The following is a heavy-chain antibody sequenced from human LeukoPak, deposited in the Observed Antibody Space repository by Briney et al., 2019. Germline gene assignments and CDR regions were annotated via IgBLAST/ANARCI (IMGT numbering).Heavy chain of an antibody. J-gene: IGHJ5*02. CDR1: GYTLTELS. CDR2: INPNSGGT. Sequence: GASVKVSCKVSGYTLTELSMHWVRQAPGQGLEWMGWINPNSGGTNYAQKFQGRVTMTRDTSISTAYMELSRLRSDDTAVYYCARGQQLVWNWFDPWGQGTLVTVSS. V-gene: IGHV1-2*02. D-gene: IGHD6-13*01. CDR3: ARGQQLVWNWFDP.